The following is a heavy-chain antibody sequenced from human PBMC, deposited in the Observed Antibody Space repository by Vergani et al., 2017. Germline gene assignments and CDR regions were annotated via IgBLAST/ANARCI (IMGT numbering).Heavy chain of an antibody. V-gene: IGHV5-51*01. CDR3: ARLDGRDSSGSKYFDY. Sequence: EVQLVQSGAEVKKPGESLKISCQISGYSFTNYWIGWVRQMPGKGLEWMGIIHPADSDTRYNPSFQGQVTISVDKSIITAYLQRSSLRASDSAMYYCARLDGRDSSGSKYFDYWGQGTLVTVSS. CDR2: IHPADSDT. D-gene: IGHD3-22*01. J-gene: IGHJ4*02. CDR1: GYSFTNYW.